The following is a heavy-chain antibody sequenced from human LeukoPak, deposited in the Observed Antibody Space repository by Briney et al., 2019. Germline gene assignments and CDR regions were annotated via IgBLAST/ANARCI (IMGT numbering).Heavy chain of an antibody. Sequence: SETLSLTCTVSGDSISSYYWSWIRQPPGKGLEWIGYIYYSGSTNYNPSLKSRVTISVLTSKNQFSLKLSSVTASDTAVYYCATLGQARGYSYGPVDYWGQGSLVTVSS. J-gene: IGHJ4*02. CDR3: ATLGQARGYSYGPVDY. V-gene: IGHV4-59*08. CDR1: GDSISSYY. CDR2: IYYSGST. D-gene: IGHD5-18*01.